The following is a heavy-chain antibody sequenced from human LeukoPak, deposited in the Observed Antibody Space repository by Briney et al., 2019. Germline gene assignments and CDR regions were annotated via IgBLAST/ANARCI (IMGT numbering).Heavy chain of an antibody. D-gene: IGHD1-20*01. V-gene: IGHV3-9*01. CDR1: GFTFDDYA. CDR2: ISWNSGSI. Sequence: GGSLRLSCAASGFTFDDYAMHWVRQAPGKGLEWVSGISWNSGSIGYADSVKGRFTISRDNAKNSLYLQMNSLRAEDTAVYYCARDQYNWNDVPYYYYGMDVWGQGTTVTVSS. J-gene: IGHJ6*02. CDR3: ARDQYNWNDVPYYYYGMDV.